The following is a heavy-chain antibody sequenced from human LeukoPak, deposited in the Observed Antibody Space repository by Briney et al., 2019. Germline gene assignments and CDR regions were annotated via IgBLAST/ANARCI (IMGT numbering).Heavy chain of an antibody. V-gene: IGHV3-23*01. D-gene: IGHD3-16*02. CDR1: GFTLSSFA. CDR2: INTVGRRT. J-gene: IGHJ6*03. Sequence: GGSLRLSCVSSGFTLSSFAMRWVRQAPGKGLEWVSSINTVGRRTSYADSGKGRFTISRDNSKNTLSLQKSSLRADDTAVYYCANDPLNNYYLNYMDVWGNGTTVTVSS. CDR3: ANDPLNNYYLNYMDV.